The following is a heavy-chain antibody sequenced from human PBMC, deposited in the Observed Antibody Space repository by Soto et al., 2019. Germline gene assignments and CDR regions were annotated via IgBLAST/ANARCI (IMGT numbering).Heavy chain of an antibody. D-gene: IGHD2-8*01. J-gene: IGHJ4*02. CDR3: ARLTDCSNGVCYRFDY. Sequence: GESLKISCRGSGYNFGYNWIGWVRQMPEKGLELMGMIYPGDSDIRYSPSFQGQVTISADKSISTAYLQWSGLKASDTAIYYCARLTDCSNGVCYRFDYWGQGTLVT. V-gene: IGHV5-51*01. CDR1: GYNFGYNW. CDR2: IYPGDSDI.